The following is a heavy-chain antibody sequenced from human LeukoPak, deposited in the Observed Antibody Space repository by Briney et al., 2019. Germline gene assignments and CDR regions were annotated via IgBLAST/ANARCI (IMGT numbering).Heavy chain of an antibody. CDR2: INSDGSST. CDR1: GFPFTTYW. D-gene: IGHD6-19*01. CDR3: ARSSGWYDY. V-gene: IGHV3-74*01. Sequence: GGSLRLSCAASGFPFTTYWMHWVRQAPGKGLVWVSGINSDGSSTTYADSVKGRFTISRDNAKNTLYLQMNSLRVEDTAVYYCARSSGWYDYWGQGTLVTVSS. J-gene: IGHJ4*02.